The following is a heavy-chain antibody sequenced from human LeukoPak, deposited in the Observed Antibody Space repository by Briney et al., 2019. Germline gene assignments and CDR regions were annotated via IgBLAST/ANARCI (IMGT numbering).Heavy chain of an antibody. D-gene: IGHD6-13*01. J-gene: IGHJ2*01. CDR3: ARGPYSSSWRNFYWYFDL. CDR1: GESFSGYY. Sequence: SETLSLTCVVYGESFSGYYWSWIRQPPGKGLEWIGEINQSGSTNYSPSLKSRVTISVDTSTNQFSLKLSSVTAADTAVYYCARGPYSSSWRNFYWYFDLWGRGTLVTVSS. V-gene: IGHV4-34*01. CDR2: INQSGST.